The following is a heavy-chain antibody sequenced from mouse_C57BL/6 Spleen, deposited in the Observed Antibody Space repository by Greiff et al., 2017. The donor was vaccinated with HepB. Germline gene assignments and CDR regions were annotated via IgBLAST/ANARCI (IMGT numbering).Heavy chain of an antibody. CDR3: AREPTIVTTRYFDY. CDR2: IYPRSGNT. D-gene: IGHD2-5*01. CDR1: GYTFTSYG. Sequence: QVQLKESGAELARPGASVKLSCKASGYTFTSYGISWVKQRTGQGLEWIGEIYPRSGNTYYNEKFKGKATLTADKSSSTAYMELRSLTSEDSAVYFCAREPTIVTTRYFDYWGQGTTLTVSS. J-gene: IGHJ2*01. V-gene: IGHV1-81*01.